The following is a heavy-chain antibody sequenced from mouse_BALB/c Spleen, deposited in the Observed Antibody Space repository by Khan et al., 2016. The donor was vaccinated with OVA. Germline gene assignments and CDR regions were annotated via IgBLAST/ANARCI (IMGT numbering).Heavy chain of an antibody. CDR2: ISYSGST. CDR1: GDSFTSGY. Sequence: EVQLQESGPSLVKPSQTLSLTCSVTGDSFTSGYWNWIRKFPGNKLEYMGYISYSGSTYYNPSLKSRISITRDTSKIQYYLQLNSVTTEDTATYYCAIYYCNCYAMDYWGQGTSVTVSS. CDR3: AIYYCNCYAMDY. J-gene: IGHJ4*01. V-gene: IGHV3-8*02. D-gene: IGHD2-1*01.